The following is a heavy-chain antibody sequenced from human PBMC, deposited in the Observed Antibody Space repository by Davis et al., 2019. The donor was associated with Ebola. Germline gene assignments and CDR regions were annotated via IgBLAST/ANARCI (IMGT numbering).Heavy chain of an antibody. Sequence: GESLKISCKGSGNSFSSLWIAWVRQMPGKGLEWMGIIYTGDSDTRYSPSFRGQVTISADKSIKTAFLQWSSLKASDTAIYYCATLRRTITGMDDGFDIWGQGTMVTVSS. D-gene: IGHD1-20*01. J-gene: IGHJ3*02. CDR3: ATLRRTITGMDDGFDI. CDR1: GNSFSSLW. V-gene: IGHV5-51*01. CDR2: IYTGDSDT.